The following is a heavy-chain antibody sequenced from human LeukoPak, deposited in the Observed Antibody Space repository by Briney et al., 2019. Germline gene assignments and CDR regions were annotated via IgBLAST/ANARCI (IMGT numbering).Heavy chain of an antibody. CDR3: ARVGRDWGDNWFDP. CDR1: GYTFTGYY. Sequence: GASVKVSCKASGYTFTGYYMHWVRQAPGQGLEWMGWINPNSGGTNYTQKFQGRVSMTRDTSISTAYMELSRLRSDDTAVYYCARVGRDWGDNWFDPWGQGTLVTVSS. V-gene: IGHV1-2*02. CDR2: INPNSGGT. J-gene: IGHJ5*02. D-gene: IGHD7-27*01.